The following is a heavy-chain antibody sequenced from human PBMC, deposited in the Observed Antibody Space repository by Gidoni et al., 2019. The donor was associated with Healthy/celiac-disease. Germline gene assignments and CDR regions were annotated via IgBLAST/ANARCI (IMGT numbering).Heavy chain of an antibody. J-gene: IGHJ4*02. CDR3: ARDLVAVAGTPYNY. D-gene: IGHD6-19*01. V-gene: IGHV3-48*01. Sequence: EVQLVESGGGLVQPGGSLRLSCAASGFTFSSYSMNWVRQAPGKGLEWCAYISSSSSTIYYADSVKGRVTISRDNAKNSLYLQMNSLRAEDTAVYYCARDLVAVAGTPYNYWGQGTLVTVSS. CDR2: ISSSSSTI. CDR1: GFTFSSYS.